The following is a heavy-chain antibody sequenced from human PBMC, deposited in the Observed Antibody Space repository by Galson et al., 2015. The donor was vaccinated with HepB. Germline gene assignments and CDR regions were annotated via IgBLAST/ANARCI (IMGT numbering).Heavy chain of an antibody. Sequence: CAISGDSVSSNSAAWNWIRQSPSRGLEWLGRTYYRSKWYNDYAVSVKSRITINPDTSKNQFSLQLNSVTPEDTAVYYCAREAQGLDPSLIVDYGMDVWGQGTTVTVSS. D-gene: IGHD2-15*01. CDR2: TYYRSKWYN. CDR1: GDSVSSNSAA. CDR3: AREAQGLDPSLIVDYGMDV. V-gene: IGHV6-1*01. J-gene: IGHJ6*02.